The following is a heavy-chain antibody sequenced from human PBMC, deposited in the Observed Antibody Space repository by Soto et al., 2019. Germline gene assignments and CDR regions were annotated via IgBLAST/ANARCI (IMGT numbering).Heavy chain of an antibody. D-gene: IGHD2-15*01. CDR3: TTDLGYCSGGSCYSVFGY. V-gene: IGHV3-15*01. CDR2: IKSKTDGGTT. Sequence: GSLRLSCAASGFTFSNAWMSWVRQAPGKGLEWVGRIKSKTDGGTTDYAAPVKGRFTISRDDSKNTLYLQMNSLKTEDTAVYYCTTDLGYCSGGSCYSVFGYWGQGTLVTVSS. J-gene: IGHJ4*02. CDR1: GFTFSNAW.